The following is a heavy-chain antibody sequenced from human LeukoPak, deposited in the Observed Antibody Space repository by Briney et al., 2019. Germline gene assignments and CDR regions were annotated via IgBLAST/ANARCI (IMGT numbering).Heavy chain of an antibody. CDR3: ARDMYYYDSSGYYYGGYAFDI. Sequence: PGGSLRLSCAASGFTFSSYEMNWVRQAPGKGLEWVSYISSSGSTIYYADSVEGRFTISRDNAKNSLYLQMNSLRAEDTAVYYCARDMYYYDSSGYYYGGYAFDIWCQGTMVTVSS. CDR1: GFTFSSYE. D-gene: IGHD3-22*01. V-gene: IGHV3-48*03. J-gene: IGHJ3*02. CDR2: ISSSGSTI.